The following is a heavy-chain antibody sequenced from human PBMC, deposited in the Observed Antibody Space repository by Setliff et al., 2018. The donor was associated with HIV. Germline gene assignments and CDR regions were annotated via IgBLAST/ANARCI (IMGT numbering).Heavy chain of an antibody. D-gene: IGHD3-3*01. J-gene: IGHJ4*02. CDR1: GGSFSGYY. CDR2: INQSENT. V-gene: IGHV4-34*01. CDR3: ARGIENFWSGYIR. Sequence: SETLSLTCTVYGGSFSGYYWSWIRQPPGMGLEWIGEINQSENTNYNPSLKSRVTISADPSKNQFSLKLSSVTAADTAVYYCARGIENFWSGYIRWGQGTLVTVSS.